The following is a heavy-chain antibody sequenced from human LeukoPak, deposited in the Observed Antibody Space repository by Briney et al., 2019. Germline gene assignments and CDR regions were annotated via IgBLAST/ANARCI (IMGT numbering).Heavy chain of an antibody. J-gene: IGHJ4*02. Sequence: GGSLRLSCATSGFTFSNYGMSWVRQAPGKGMERASGISVSGGSTYYADSVKGRFTISRDNSKNTLYLQMNSLTAEDTAVYYCAKGGSSGWPVRHFDYWGQGTLVTVSS. D-gene: IGHD6-19*01. CDR2: ISVSGGST. CDR1: GFTFSNYG. V-gene: IGHV3-23*01. CDR3: AKGGSSGWPVRHFDY.